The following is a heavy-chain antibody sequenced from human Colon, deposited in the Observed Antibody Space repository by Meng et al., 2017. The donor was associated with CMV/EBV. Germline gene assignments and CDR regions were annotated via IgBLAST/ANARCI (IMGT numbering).Heavy chain of an antibody. V-gene: IGHV3-21*01. CDR2: ISGTSDYI. J-gene: IGHJ4*02. CDR3: TTRYCSGGDCSFPLKY. D-gene: IGHD2-15*01. Sequence: VFTFSDQSMIWVRQAPGKGLEWVSAISGTSDYIYYAASVKGRFTTSRDNAKNSAYLQINSLRAEDTAVYFCTTRYCSGGDCSFPLKYWGQGTLVTVSS. CDR1: VFTFSDQS.